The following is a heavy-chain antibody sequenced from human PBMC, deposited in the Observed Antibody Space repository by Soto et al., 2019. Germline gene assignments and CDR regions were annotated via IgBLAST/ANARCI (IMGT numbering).Heavy chain of an antibody. Sequence: PSETLSLTCTVSXGSISSYYWSWIRQPPGKGLEWIGYIYYSGSTNYNPSLKSRVTISVDTSKNQFSLKLSSVTAADTAVYYCAMTTMTTDNWFDPWGQGTLVTVSS. J-gene: IGHJ5*02. D-gene: IGHD4-17*01. CDR1: XGSISSYY. CDR2: IYYSGST. CDR3: AMTTMTTDNWFDP. V-gene: IGHV4-59*01.